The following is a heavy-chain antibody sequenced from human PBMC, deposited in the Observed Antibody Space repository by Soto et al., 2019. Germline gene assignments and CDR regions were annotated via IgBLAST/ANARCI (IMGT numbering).Heavy chain of an antibody. CDR3: ARFNWYFDL. CDR1: GGSISSYY. V-gene: IGHV4-59*08. J-gene: IGHJ2*01. Sequence: QVQLQESGPGLVKPSETLSLTCTVPGGSISSYYWSWIRQPPGKGLEWIGYIYYSGSTNYNPSLKSRVTISVDTSKNQFSLKLSSVTAADTAVYYCARFNWYFDLWGRGPLVTVSS. CDR2: IYYSGST.